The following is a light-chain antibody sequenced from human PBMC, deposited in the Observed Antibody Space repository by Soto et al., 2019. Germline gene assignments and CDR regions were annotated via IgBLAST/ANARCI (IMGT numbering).Light chain of an antibody. J-gene: IGLJ3*02. Sequence: QSVLTQPASVSGSPGQSVTISCSGSSSDVGAYNYVSWYQRHPGKAPKLMIYDVTNRPSGVSNRFSGSKSGNTASLTISGLQAEDEADYFCSSYTSSSTVVFGGGTQLTV. V-gene: IGLV2-14*01. CDR3: SSYTSSSTVV. CDR1: SSDVGAYNY. CDR2: DVT.